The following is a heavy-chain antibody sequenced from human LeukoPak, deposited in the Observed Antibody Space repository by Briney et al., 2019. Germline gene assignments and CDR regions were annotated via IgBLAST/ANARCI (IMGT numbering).Heavy chain of an antibody. Sequence: PSETLSLTCTVSGGSISSYYWSWIRQPPGKGLEWIGYICYSGSTNYNPSLKSRVTISVDTSKNQFSLKLSSVTAADTAVYYCARGITIFGVAEEFDYWGQGTLVTVSS. CDR3: ARGITIFGVAEEFDY. V-gene: IGHV4-59*01. CDR2: ICYSGST. J-gene: IGHJ4*02. CDR1: GGSISSYY. D-gene: IGHD3-3*01.